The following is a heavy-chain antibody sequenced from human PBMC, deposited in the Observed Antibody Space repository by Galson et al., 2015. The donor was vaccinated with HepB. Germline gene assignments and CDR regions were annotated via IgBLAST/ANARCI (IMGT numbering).Heavy chain of an antibody. CDR3: VKDYLPYYDRWGSYSDLYYFDY. D-gene: IGHD3-22*01. Sequence: SLRLSCAASGFTFNYHAMNWVRQAPGKGLEWVASISGSGSSTYYADSVKGRFTISRDNSLDMVDLQMDSLRVDDTAVYYCVKDYLPYYDRWGSYSDLYYFDYWGQGTLVTVSS. CDR2: ISGSGSST. J-gene: IGHJ4*02. V-gene: IGHV3-23*01. CDR1: GFTFNYHA.